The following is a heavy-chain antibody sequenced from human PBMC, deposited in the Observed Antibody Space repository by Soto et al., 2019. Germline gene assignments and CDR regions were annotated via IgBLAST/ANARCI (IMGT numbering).Heavy chain of an antibody. J-gene: IGHJ4*02. CDR1: GCTFGSYW. V-gene: IGHV3-7*01. CDR3: ARAGYCGPGCYYYFDY. CDR2: IKPDGSAT. D-gene: IGHD2-21*02. Sequence: EVQLLESGGGLVQPGGSLRLSCAVSGCTFGSYWMNWVRLIPGKGLEWVAYIKPDGSATYYVDSVKGRFTISRDNAKNSLYLQMNSLRVEDTSVYYCARAGYCGPGCYYYFDYWGQGTLVTVSS.